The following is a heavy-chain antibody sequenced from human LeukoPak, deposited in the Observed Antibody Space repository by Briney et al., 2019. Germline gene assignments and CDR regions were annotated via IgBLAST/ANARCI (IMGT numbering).Heavy chain of an antibody. CDR3: AKRVPYSSSSVYFDN. J-gene: IGHJ4*02. CDR1: GFPFSIYE. CDR2: IGSSGTTR. Sequence: GGSLRLSCAVSGFPFSIYEMNWVRQAPGKGLEWVSNIGSSGTTRYYADSVKGRFTVSRDNSKNTLYLQMNSLRAEDTAVYYCAKRVPYSSSSVYFDNWGQGTLVTVSS. D-gene: IGHD6-6*01. V-gene: IGHV3-48*03.